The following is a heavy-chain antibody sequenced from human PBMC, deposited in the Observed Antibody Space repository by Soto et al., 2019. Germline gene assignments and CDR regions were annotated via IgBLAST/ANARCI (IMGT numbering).Heavy chain of an antibody. J-gene: IGHJ4*02. Sequence: QVQLQQWGAGLLKPSETLSLTCAVYGGSFSGYYWSWIRQPPGKGLEWIGEINHSGSTNYNPSLKSRVTISVDTSKTQFSLKLSSVTAADTAVYYCARALDYYDSSGRSRPFDYWGQGTLVTISS. CDR3: ARALDYYDSSGRSRPFDY. D-gene: IGHD3-22*01. CDR1: GGSFSGYY. CDR2: INHSGST. V-gene: IGHV4-34*01.